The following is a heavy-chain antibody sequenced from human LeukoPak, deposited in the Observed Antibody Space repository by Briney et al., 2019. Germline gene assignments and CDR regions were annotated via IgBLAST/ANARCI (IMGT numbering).Heavy chain of an antibody. J-gene: IGHJ4*02. CDR2: IKPDGSAQ. CDR3: ARVFDNFDY. Sequence: PGGSLRLSCATSGFTFSSNWMSWVRHVPGRGLDWVANIKPDGSAQYYAASVKGRFTVSRDNAKNSVYLQMNSLRAEDTAVYYCARVFDNFDYWGQGTLVTVSS. V-gene: IGHV3-7*01. D-gene: IGHD3-10*02. CDR1: GFTFSSNW.